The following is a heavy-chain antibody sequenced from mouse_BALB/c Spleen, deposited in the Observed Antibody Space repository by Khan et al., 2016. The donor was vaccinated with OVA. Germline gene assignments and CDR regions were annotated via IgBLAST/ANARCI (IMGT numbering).Heavy chain of an antibody. Sequence: EVQLQESGPGLVKPSQSLSLTCTVTGYSITSNYAWNWIRQFPENKLEWMGYISYSGSTNYNPSLKSRIPITRDTSKNQFFLQLNSVTTEDTATYYCARGNYYGYAMDYWGQGTSITVSS. CDR1: GYSITSNYA. D-gene: IGHD1-1*01. J-gene: IGHJ4*01. CDR2: ISYSGST. V-gene: IGHV3-2*02. CDR3: ARGNYYGYAMDY.